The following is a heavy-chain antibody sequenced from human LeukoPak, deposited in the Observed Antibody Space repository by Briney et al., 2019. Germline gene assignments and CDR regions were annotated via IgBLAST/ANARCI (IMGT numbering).Heavy chain of an antibody. J-gene: IGHJ4*02. D-gene: IGHD6-13*01. CDR3: ARAKWSVAGYYFDY. CDR1: GGTFSSYA. V-gene: IGHV1-69*01. CDR2: IIPIFGTA. Sequence: ASVKVSCKASGGTFSSYAISWVRQAPGQGLEWMGGIIPIFGTANYARKFQGRVTITADESTSTAYMELSSLRSEDTAVYYCARAKWSVAGYYFDYWGQGTLVTVSS.